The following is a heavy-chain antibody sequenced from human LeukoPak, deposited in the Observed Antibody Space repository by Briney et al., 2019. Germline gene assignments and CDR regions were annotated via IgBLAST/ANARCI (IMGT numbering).Heavy chain of an antibody. CDR1: GFTFSSYW. CDR3: AREDIVVVVAASAEYFQH. V-gene: IGHV3-7*01. CDR2: IKQDGSEK. J-gene: IGHJ1*01. Sequence: PGGSLRPSCAASGFTFSSYWMSWVRQAPGKGLEWVANIKQDGSEKYYVDSVKGRFTISRDNAKNSLYLQMNSLRAEDTAVYYCAREDIVVVVAASAEYFQHWGQGTLVTVSS. D-gene: IGHD2-15*01.